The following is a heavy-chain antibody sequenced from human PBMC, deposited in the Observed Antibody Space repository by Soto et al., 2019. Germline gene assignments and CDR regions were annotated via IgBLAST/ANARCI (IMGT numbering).Heavy chain of an antibody. CDR1: GYTFTSYA. D-gene: IGHD2-21*02. V-gene: IGHV1-3*05. CDR2: INAGNGNT. CDR3: ARSIVVVTALAY. Sequence: QVQLVQSGAEEKKPGASVKVSCKASGYTFTSYAMHWVRQAPGQRLEWMGRINAGNGNTKYSQKFQGRVTITSDTSASTAYMALSSLRSEDTAVYYCARSIVVVTALAYWGQGTLVTVSS. J-gene: IGHJ4*02.